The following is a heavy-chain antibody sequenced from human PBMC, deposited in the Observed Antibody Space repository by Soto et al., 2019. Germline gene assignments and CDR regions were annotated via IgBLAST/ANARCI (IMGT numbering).Heavy chain of an antibody. V-gene: IGHV6-1*01. CDR3: ARVVGKYYSDSSGYHRGYFDY. D-gene: IGHD3-22*01. Sequence: PSQTLSLTCAISGDSVSSNSAAWNWIRQSPSRGLELLGRTYYRSKWYNDYAVSVKSRITIHPDTSKNQFCLQLNSVTPEDTAVYYCARVVGKYYSDSSGYHRGYFDYWGQGTMVTVSS. J-gene: IGHJ4*02. CDR1: GDSVSSNSAA. CDR2: TYYRSKWYN.